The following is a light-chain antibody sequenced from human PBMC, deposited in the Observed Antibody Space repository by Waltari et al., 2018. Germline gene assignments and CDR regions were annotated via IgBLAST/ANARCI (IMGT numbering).Light chain of an antibody. J-gene: IGLJ2*01. V-gene: IGLV1-44*01. Sequence: QSVLPQPPSASGTPGQRVPISCSGSRSNIGSNTVTSYQQLPGTAPKLLMYSNNQRPSGVPDRFSGSKSGTSASLAISGLQSEDEAQYYCAAWDDSLNGVGFGGGTKLTVL. CDR3: AAWDDSLNGVG. CDR2: SNN. CDR1: RSNIGSNT.